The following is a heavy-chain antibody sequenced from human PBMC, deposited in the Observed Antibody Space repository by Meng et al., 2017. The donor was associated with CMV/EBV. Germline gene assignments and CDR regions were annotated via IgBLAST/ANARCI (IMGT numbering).Heavy chain of an antibody. CDR2: ITSSSSYI. CDR3: ARDRLIVEVPAAIRDNWFDP. CDR1: GFTFSSYS. Sequence: GGSLRLSCAASGFTFSSYSMNWVRQVPGKGLEWVSSITSSSSYIYYADSVKGRFTISRDNAKNSLYLQMSSLRAEDTAVYYCARDRLIVEVPAAIRDNWFDPWGQGTLVTVSS. D-gene: IGHD2-2*02. V-gene: IGHV3-21*01. J-gene: IGHJ5*02.